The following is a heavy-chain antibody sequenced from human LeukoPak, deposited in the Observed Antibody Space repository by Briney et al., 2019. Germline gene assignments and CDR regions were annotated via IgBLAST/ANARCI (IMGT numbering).Heavy chain of an antibody. CDR3: VSGSYYNDYYFDY. CDR2: IYYSGST. CDR1: GGSISSGGYY. V-gene: IGHV4-31*03. Sequence: PSQTLSLTCTVSGGSISSGGYYWSWISQHPGKGLEWIGYIYYSGSTYYNPSLKSRVTISVDTSKNQFSLKLSSVTAADTAVYYCVSGSYYNDYYFDYWGQGTLVTVSS. J-gene: IGHJ4*02. D-gene: IGHD3-10*01.